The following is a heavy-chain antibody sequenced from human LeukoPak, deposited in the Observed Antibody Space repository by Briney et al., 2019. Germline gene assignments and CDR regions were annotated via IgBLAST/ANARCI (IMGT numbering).Heavy chain of an antibody. D-gene: IGHD3-16*02. CDR2: ISHDGSNK. J-gene: IGHJ4*02. CDR1: GFTFSSYA. Sequence: GGSLRLSCAASGFTFSSYAMHWVRQAPGKGLEWVAVISHDGSNKYYADSVKGRFTISRDNSKNTLYLQMNSLRAEDTAVYYCARDRGGSYDYVWGSYRFDYWGQGTLVTVSS. V-gene: IGHV3-30-3*01. CDR3: ARDRGGSYDYVWGSYRFDY.